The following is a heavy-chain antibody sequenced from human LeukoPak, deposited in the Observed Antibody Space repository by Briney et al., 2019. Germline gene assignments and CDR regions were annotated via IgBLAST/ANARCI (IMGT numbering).Heavy chain of an antibody. Sequence: GGSLSLSCAASGFTFSSYAMSWARQAPGKGLEWVSAIRGSGGSTYYADCVEGRLTISRNNSKNPLYLQMNSLRVEDTAVYHCAKTLGGCGGDCYADTTFDYWGQGTLVTVSS. V-gene: IGHV3-23*01. J-gene: IGHJ4*02. CDR3: AKTLGGCGGDCYADTTFDY. CDR2: IRGSGGST. D-gene: IGHD2-21*02. CDR1: GFTFSSYA.